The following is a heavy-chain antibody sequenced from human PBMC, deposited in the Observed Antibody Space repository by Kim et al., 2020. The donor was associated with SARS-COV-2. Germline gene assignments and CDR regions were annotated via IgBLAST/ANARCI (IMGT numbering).Heavy chain of an antibody. CDR2: MNPNSGNT. Sequence: ASVKVSCKASGYTFTSYDINWVRQATGQGLEWMGWMNPNSGNTGYAQKFQGRVTMTRNTSISTAYMELSSLRSEDTAVYYCARVPPRIRITGTTPTPGYSGTVDYWGQGTLVTVSS. V-gene: IGHV1-8*01. CDR3: ARVPPRIRITGTTPTPGYSGTVDY. J-gene: IGHJ4*02. D-gene: IGHD1-7*01. CDR1: GYTFTSYD.